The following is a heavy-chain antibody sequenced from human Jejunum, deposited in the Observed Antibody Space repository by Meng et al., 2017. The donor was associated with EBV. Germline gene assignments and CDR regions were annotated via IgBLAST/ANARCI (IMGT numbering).Heavy chain of an antibody. J-gene: IGHJ4*02. CDR2: IYHGGGT. CDR3: AGNGYYALEY. D-gene: IGHD3-22*01. Sequence: VQLQVSGPRLEKPSGTLSLPCVVSGGSISDNDWWSWVRQPPGKGLEWLGEIYHGGGTNYNPSLESRVTISVDKSKNQFSLKLNSVTVADTAVYYCAGNGYYALEYWGPGILVTVSS. V-gene: IGHV4-4*02. CDR1: GGSISDNDW.